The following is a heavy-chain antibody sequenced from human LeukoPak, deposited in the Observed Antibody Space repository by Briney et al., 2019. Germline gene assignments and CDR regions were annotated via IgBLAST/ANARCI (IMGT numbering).Heavy chain of an antibody. Sequence: GGSLRLSCAASGFTFGSYTMHWVRQAPGKGLEWVAAISFDGRNKYYTDSVKGRFTISRDNSKNTLSLQMNRLRAEDTAVYYCARDPTSFHSSGYYLFDYWGQGTLVTVSS. V-gene: IGHV3-30*04. J-gene: IGHJ4*02. CDR3: ARDPTSFHSSGYYLFDY. CDR1: GFTFGSYT. CDR2: ISFDGRNK. D-gene: IGHD6-19*01.